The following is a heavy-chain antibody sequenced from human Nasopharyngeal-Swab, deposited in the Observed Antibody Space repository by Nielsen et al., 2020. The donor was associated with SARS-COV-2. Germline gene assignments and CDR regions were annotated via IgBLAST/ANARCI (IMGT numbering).Heavy chain of an antibody. J-gene: IGHJ4*02. V-gene: IGHV3-23*01. CDR3: ARERYSGSYDY. CDR2: ISGSGGST. Sequence: WIRQPPGKGLEWVSAISGSGGSTYYADSVKGRFTISRDNSKNTLYLQMSSLRAEDTAVYYCARERYSGSYDYWGQGTLVTVSS. D-gene: IGHD1-26*01.